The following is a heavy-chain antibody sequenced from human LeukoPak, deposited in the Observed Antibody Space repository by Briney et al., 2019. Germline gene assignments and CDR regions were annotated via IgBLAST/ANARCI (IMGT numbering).Heavy chain of an antibody. Sequence: GGSLRLSCAACEFSVGSNYMTWVRQAPGKGLEWVSLIYSGGSTYYADSVKGRFTISRDNAKNSLYLQMNSLRAEDTALYYCAKDISHLYGSVSSLDYWGQGTLVTVSS. J-gene: IGHJ4*02. D-gene: IGHD3-10*01. CDR1: EFSVGSNY. CDR3: AKDISHLYGSVSSLDY. V-gene: IGHV3-53*05. CDR2: IYSGGST.